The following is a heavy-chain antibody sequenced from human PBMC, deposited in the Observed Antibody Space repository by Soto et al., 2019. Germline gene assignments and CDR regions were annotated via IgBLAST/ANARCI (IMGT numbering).Heavy chain of an antibody. J-gene: IGHJ4*02. CDR1: GDSISSDYY. CDR2: IYYRGSI. CDR3: AXVAWEVGELPFFDS. V-gene: IGHV4-31*03. D-gene: IGHD3-10*01. Sequence: QVQLQESGPGLVKPSQTLSLTCTVSGDSISSDYYWSWIRQYPGKGLEWIGYIYYRGSIYYNPSLKSRATISVDTSNNQFSLKLNSVTAADTAVYYCAXVAWEVGELPFFDSWGQGTLVTVSS.